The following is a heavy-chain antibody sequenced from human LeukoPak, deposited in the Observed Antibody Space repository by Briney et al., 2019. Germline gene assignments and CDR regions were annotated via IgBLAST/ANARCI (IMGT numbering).Heavy chain of an antibody. J-gene: IGHJ4*02. CDR1: GGSISSYY. Sequence: TETLSLTCTVSGGSISSYYWSWIRQPPGKGLEWIGEINHSGSTNYNPSLKSRVTISVDTSKNQFSLKLSSVTAADTAVYYCARGGNEYSSKGPGSYFDYWGQGTLVTVST. D-gene: IGHD6-6*01. V-gene: IGHV4-34*01. CDR3: ARGGNEYSSKGPGSYFDY. CDR2: INHSGST.